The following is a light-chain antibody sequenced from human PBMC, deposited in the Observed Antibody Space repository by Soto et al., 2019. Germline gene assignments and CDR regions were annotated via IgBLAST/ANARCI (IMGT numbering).Light chain of an antibody. Sequence: QSVLTQPASVSGSPGQSITISCIGTSSDVGGYKYVSWYQQHPGKAPKLMIYDVTNRPSGVSNRFSVSKSANTASLTISGLQAEEEADSYCSSYPSSSPLVVFGGGTKVTGL. CDR2: DVT. J-gene: IGLJ2*01. CDR1: SSDVGGYKY. CDR3: SSYPSSSPLVV. V-gene: IGLV2-14*01.